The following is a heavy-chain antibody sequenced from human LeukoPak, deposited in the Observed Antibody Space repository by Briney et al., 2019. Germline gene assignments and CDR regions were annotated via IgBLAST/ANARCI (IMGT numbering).Heavy chain of an antibody. CDR1: GGSISSYY. D-gene: IGHD6-13*01. J-gene: IGHJ5*02. V-gene: IGHV4-59*01. CDR2: IYYSGST. Sequence: NPSETLSLTCTVSGGSISSYYWSWIRQPPGKGLEWIGYIYYSGSTNYNPSLKSRVTISVDTSKNQFSLKLSSVTAADTAVYYCARSIAAAAPRFDPWGQGTLVTVSS. CDR3: ARSIAAAAPRFDP.